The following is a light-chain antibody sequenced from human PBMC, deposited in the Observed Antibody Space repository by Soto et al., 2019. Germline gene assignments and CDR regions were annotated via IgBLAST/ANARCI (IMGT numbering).Light chain of an antibody. J-gene: IGKJ2*01. Sequence: IQLTQSPSSLSASVGDRVTVTCRASQGISSYLAWYQQQXXKAPKLLIYAASTLQRGVSSRXXXXXXXXXXXXTISSLQPEDFATYYCQQLNSYPPTFGQGTKLEIK. CDR3: QQLNSYPPT. CDR1: QGISSY. CDR2: AAS. V-gene: IGKV1-9*01.